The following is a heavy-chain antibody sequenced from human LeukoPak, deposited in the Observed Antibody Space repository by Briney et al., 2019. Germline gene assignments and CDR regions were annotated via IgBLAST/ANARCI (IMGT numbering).Heavy chain of an antibody. CDR3: ARGYSSGWYYFDY. Sequence: GGSLRLSCAASGFTFSSYAMSWVRQAPGKGLEWVSAISGSGGSTYYADSVKGRFTISRDNSKNTLYLQMNSLRAEDAAVYYCARGYSSGWYYFDYWGQGTLVTVSS. CDR1: GFTFSSYA. J-gene: IGHJ4*02. CDR2: ISGSGGST. V-gene: IGHV3-23*01. D-gene: IGHD6-19*01.